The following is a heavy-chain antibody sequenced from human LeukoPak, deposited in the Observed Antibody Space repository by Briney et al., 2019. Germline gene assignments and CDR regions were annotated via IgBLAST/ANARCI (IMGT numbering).Heavy chain of an antibody. CDR2: ISAYNGNT. CDR1: GYTFTSYG. J-gene: IGHJ5*02. Sequence: EASVEVSCKASGYTFTSYGISWVRQAPGQGLEWMGWISAYNGNTNYAQKLQGRVTMTTDTSTSTAYMELRSLRSDDTAVYYCARRTTYYDILTGYYTDWFDPWGQGTLVTVSS. CDR3: ARRTTYYDILTGYYTDWFDP. V-gene: IGHV1-18*01. D-gene: IGHD3-9*01.